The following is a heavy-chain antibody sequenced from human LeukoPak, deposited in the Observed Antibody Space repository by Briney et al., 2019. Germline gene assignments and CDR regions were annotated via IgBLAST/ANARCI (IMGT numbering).Heavy chain of an antibody. V-gene: IGHV2-5*02. CDR3: AHYASGTYYFDY. Sequence: SGPTLVHPTQPLTLTYNFSGFSLSTSGVGVGWIRQPPGKALEWLALIYWDDDKRYSPSLKSRLTITKGTSKNQVVLTMTNMDPVDTATYYCAHYASGTYYFDYWGQGTLVTVSS. CDR2: IYWDDDK. D-gene: IGHD3-10*01. CDR1: GFSLSTSGVG. J-gene: IGHJ4*02.